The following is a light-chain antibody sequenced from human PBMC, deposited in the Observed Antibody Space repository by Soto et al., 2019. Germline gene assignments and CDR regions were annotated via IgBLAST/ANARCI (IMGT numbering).Light chain of an antibody. CDR3: EQDGSSPPYS. CDR1: QSVSSSY. J-gene: IGKJ2*01. Sequence: EIVLTQSPGTLSLSPGERATLSCRASQSVSSSYLAWYQQKPGQAPRLLIYGASSRATGIPDRFSGSGSGTCGSLTISRLDPDDFSVYYWEQDGSSPPYSFGQVTALEIK. CDR2: GAS. V-gene: IGKV3-20*01.